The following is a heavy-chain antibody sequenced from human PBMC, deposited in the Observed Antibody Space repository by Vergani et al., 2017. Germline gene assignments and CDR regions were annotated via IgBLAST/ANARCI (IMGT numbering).Heavy chain of an antibody. CDR2: VFHSGSA. J-gene: IGHJ5*02. CDR1: GYSISRGYY. Sequence: QVQLQQWGAGLLKPSETLSLTCSVSGYSISRGYYWGWIRQPPGKGLEWIATVFHSGSAYYNPSLRRRVTISVETSKNQFSLKLTSVTAADTAVYYCARGAGSIGWFDPWGQGILVTVSS. V-gene: IGHV4-38-2*02. CDR3: ARGAGSIGWFDP. D-gene: IGHD3-22*01.